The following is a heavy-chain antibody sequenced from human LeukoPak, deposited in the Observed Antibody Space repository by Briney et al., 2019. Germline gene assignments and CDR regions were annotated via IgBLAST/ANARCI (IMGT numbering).Heavy chain of an antibody. Sequence: ASVKVSCKASGYTFTTYSMNWVRQAPGQGLEWMGWISAYNGNTNYAQKLQGRVTMTTDTSTSTAYMELRSLRSDDTAVYYCARDAVYSSSPPGYWGQGTLVTVSS. CDR1: GYTFTTYS. D-gene: IGHD6-6*01. CDR2: ISAYNGNT. J-gene: IGHJ4*02. V-gene: IGHV1-18*01. CDR3: ARDAVYSSSPPGY.